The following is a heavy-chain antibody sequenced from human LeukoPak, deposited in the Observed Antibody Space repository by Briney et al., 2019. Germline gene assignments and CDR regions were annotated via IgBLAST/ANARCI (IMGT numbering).Heavy chain of an antibody. CDR3: ARVPRTGTEPAHYYYGMDV. Sequence: WETLSLTCTVSGGSISSSSYYWGWIRQPPGKGLEWIGSIYYSGSTYYNPSLKSRVTISVDTSKNQFSLKLSSVTAADTAVYYCARVPRTGTEPAHYYYGMDVWGQGTTVTVSS. CDR1: GGSISSSSYY. J-gene: IGHJ6*02. V-gene: IGHV4-39*07. D-gene: IGHD1-14*01. CDR2: IYYSGST.